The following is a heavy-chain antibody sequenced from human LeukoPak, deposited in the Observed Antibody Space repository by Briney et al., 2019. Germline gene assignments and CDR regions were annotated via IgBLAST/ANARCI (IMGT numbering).Heavy chain of an antibody. Sequence: SVKVSFKASGFTFTSSAMQWVRQARGQRLEWIGWIVVGSGNTNYAQKFQERVSITRDMSTSTAYMELSSLRSEDTAVYYCAADTPRPYSGSYYYYYGMDVWGQGTTVTVSS. CDR3: AADTPRPYSGSYYYYYGMDV. J-gene: IGHJ6*02. CDR1: GFTFTSSA. D-gene: IGHD1-26*01. CDR2: IVVGSGNT. V-gene: IGHV1-58*02.